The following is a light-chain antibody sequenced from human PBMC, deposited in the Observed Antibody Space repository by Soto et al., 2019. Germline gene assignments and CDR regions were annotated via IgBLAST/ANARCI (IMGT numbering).Light chain of an antibody. J-gene: IGKJ1*01. CDR1: QSVRSSY. V-gene: IGKV3-20*01. Sequence: EIVLTQSPGTLSLSPGERATLSCRASQSVRSSYLAWYQQNPGEPPRLLIYDASTRAAGIPDRFSGSGSGTDFTLTIRRLEPEDFAVYYCHQYGSSATFGQGTKVEIK. CDR3: HQYGSSAT. CDR2: DAS.